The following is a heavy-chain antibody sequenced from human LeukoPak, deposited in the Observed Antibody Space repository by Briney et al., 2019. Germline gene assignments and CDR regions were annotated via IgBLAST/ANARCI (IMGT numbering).Heavy chain of an antibody. J-gene: IGHJ5*02. CDR3: ARGDYYDSSRTSFDP. CDR2: ISGDSDTI. Sequence: GGSLRLSCTASGFTFSDYYMNWIRQAPGKGLEWLSHISGDSDTIYYADSVKGRFSISRDNAKNTLYLQMNSLRAEDTAVNYCARGDYYDSSRTSFDPWGRGTLVTVSS. V-gene: IGHV3-11*04. D-gene: IGHD3-22*01. CDR1: GFTFSDYY.